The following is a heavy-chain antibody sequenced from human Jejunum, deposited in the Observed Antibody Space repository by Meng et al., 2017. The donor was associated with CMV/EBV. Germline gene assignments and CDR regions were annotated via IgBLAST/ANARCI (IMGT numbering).Heavy chain of an antibody. CDR3: AKDRVSTAMIINYFDS. Sequence: FTFSSYAMSWVRQAPGRGLEWVSAISGSGGDTYYADSVKGRFTISRDNSKNTLYLQMNSLRAEDTAIYYCAKDRVSTAMIINYFDSWGQGTLVTVSS. CDR1: FTFSSYA. J-gene: IGHJ4*02. D-gene: IGHD5-18*01. CDR2: ISGSGGDT. V-gene: IGHV3-23*01.